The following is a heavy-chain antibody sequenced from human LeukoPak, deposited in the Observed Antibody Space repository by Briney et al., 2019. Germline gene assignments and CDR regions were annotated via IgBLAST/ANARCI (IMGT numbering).Heavy chain of an antibody. Sequence: GASVKVSCKVSGDTLNELSMHWVRQTPGNGLEWVGGFDPEDGETIYAQKFQGRVTMTEDTSTDTAYMELRSLRSEDTAMYYCARYCSGGSCPSYFDYWGQGTLVTVSS. D-gene: IGHD2-15*01. J-gene: IGHJ4*02. CDR1: GDTLNELS. V-gene: IGHV1-24*01. CDR3: ARYCSGGSCPSYFDY. CDR2: FDPEDGET.